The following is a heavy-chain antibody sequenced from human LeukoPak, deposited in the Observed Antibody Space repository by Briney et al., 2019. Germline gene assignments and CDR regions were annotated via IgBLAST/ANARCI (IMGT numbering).Heavy chain of an antibody. V-gene: IGHV3-48*01. J-gene: IGHJ3*02. Sequence: PGGSLRLSCAASGFTFSSYSMNWVRQAPGKGLEWVSYISSSSSTIYYADSVKGRLTISRDNSKNTLYLQMNSLRAEDTAVYYCARVDSSGYYYVSDAFDIWGQGTMVTVSS. CDR1: GFTFSSYS. CDR3: ARVDSSGYYYVSDAFDI. CDR2: ISSSSSTI. D-gene: IGHD3-22*01.